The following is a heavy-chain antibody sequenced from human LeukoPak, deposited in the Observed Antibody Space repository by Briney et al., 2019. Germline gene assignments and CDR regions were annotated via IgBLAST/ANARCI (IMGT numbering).Heavy chain of an antibody. D-gene: IGHD5-18*01. CDR3: ARDSSHTAMGLYAMDV. V-gene: IGHV1-69*01. J-gene: IGHJ6*04. CDR2: IIPIFGTA. CDR1: GGTFSSYA. Sequence: SVKVSCKASGGTFSSYAISWVRQAPGQGLEWMGGIIPIFGTANYAQKFQGRVTITADESTSTAYMELSSLRSEDTAVYYCARDSSHTAMGLYAMDVWGKGTTVTVSS.